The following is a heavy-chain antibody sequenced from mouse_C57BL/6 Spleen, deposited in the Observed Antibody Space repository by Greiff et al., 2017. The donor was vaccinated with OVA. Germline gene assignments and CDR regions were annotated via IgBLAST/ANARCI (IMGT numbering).Heavy chain of an antibody. D-gene: IGHD2-1*01. CDR1: GYTFTDYE. V-gene: IGHV1-15*01. CDR3: TRGGNYVY. CDR2: IDPETGGT. Sequence: VQGVESGAELVRPGASVTLSCKASGYTFTDYEMHWVKQTPVHGLEWIGAIDPETGGTAYNQKFKGKAILTADKSSSTAYMELRSLTSEDSAVYYCTRGGNYVYWGQGTTLTVSS. J-gene: IGHJ2*01.